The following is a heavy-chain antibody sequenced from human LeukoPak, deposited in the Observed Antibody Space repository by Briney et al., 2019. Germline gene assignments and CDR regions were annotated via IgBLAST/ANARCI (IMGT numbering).Heavy chain of an antibody. D-gene: IGHD1-20*01. V-gene: IGHV3-9*01. CDR2: ISWHSGSI. CDR3: AKAGMTRFDY. J-gene: IGHJ4*02. Sequence: PGGSLRLSCAASGFTFDDYAMHWVRQAPGKGLEWVSGISWHSGSIGYADSVKGRFTISRDNAKNSLCLQMNSLRVEDTAVYYCAKAGMTRFDYWGQGIMVTVSS. CDR1: GFTFDDYA.